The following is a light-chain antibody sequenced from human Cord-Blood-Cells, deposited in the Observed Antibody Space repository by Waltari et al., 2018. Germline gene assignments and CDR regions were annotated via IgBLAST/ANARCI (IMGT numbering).Light chain of an antibody. V-gene: IGLV1-47*01. Sequence: QSVLTQQPSASGPPGQRVTIACSGSSSNIGSNYVYWYQQLPGTAPKLLIYRNNQRPSGVPDRFSGSKSGTSASLAISGLRSEDEADYYCAAWDDSLSGPVFGGGTKLTVL. CDR3: AAWDDSLSGPV. CDR2: RNN. CDR1: SSNIGSNY. J-gene: IGLJ3*02.